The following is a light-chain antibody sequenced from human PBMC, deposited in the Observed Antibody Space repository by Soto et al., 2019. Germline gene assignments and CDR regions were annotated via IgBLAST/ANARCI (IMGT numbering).Light chain of an antibody. CDR1: SSDVGGYNY. J-gene: IGLJ1*01. Sequence: QSSLTQPASGSGSPVQSISISCTGTSSDVGGYNYVSWYQQHPGKAPKLMIYEVNNRPAGFSNRFSGSKSVNTASLTISGIQAEDDADYYCTSYTSSXTLGGFGTGTKXTXL. CDR2: EVN. CDR3: TSYTSSXTLGG. V-gene: IGLV2-14*01.